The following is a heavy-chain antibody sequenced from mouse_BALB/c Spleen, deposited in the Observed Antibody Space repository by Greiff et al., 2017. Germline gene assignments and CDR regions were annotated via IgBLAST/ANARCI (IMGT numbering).Heavy chain of an antibody. CDR1: GYSFTNYW. Sequence: QVQLQQSGAELVRPGTSVKISCKASGYSFTNYWLGWVKQRPGHGLEWIGDIYPGSGNTYYNEKFKGKATLTADKSSSTAYMQLSSLTSEDSAVYFCARRLDYAMDYWGQGTSVTVSS. D-gene: IGHD3-2*02. J-gene: IGHJ4*01. CDR2: IYPGSGNT. V-gene: IGHV1-63*01. CDR3: ARRLDYAMDY.